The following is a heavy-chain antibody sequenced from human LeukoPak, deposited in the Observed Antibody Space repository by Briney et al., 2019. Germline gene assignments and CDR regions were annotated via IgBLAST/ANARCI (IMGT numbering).Heavy chain of an antibody. Sequence: GGSLRLSCAASGFTFSSYAMHWVRQAPGKGLEWVAVISYDGSNKYYADSVKGRFTISRDNSKNTLYLQMNSLRAEDTAVYYCARVEDESGSGYTPYFDYWGQGTLVTVSS. V-gene: IGHV3-30-3*01. CDR3: ARVEDESGSGYTPYFDY. J-gene: IGHJ4*02. CDR2: ISYDGSNK. CDR1: GFTFSSYA. D-gene: IGHD3-22*01.